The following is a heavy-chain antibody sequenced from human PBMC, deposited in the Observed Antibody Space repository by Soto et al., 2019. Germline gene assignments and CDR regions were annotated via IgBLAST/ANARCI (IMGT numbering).Heavy chain of an antibody. D-gene: IGHD6-13*01. Sequence: GASVRVSCKAYGYTFIDFDINWVRQAAGQGLEWMGWMNPNTGNTAYAQKFQGRLTLTRDTSISAAYMDLSSLTSEDTAVYYRARGFSSYSDFWAQGTLVTVSS. CDR1: GYTFIDFD. CDR3: ARGFSSYSDF. CDR2: MNPNTGNT. J-gene: IGHJ4*02. V-gene: IGHV1-8*01.